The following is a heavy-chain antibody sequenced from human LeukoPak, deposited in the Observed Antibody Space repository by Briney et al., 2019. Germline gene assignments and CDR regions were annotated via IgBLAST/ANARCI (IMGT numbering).Heavy chain of an antibody. Sequence: HPGGSLRLSCAASGFTFSSYGMHWVRQAPGKGLEWVAFIRYDGSNKYYADSVKGRFTISRDNSKNTLYLQMNSLRAEDTAVYYCARVWGSGWYVADYWGQGTLVTVSS. V-gene: IGHV3-30*02. D-gene: IGHD6-19*01. J-gene: IGHJ4*02. CDR1: GFTFSSYG. CDR3: ARVWGSGWYVADY. CDR2: IRYDGSNK.